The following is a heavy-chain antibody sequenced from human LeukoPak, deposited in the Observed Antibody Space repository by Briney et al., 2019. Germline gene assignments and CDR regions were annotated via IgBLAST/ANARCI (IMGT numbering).Heavy chain of an antibody. CDR1: GGTFSSYA. CDR2: IIPIFGTA. CDR3: ARGRAYCGGDCYPDAFDI. J-gene: IGHJ3*02. D-gene: IGHD2-21*02. Sequence: SVKVSCKASGGTFSSYAISWVRQAPGQGLEWMGGIIPIFGTANYAQKFQGRVTMTRNTSISTAYMELSSLRSEDTAVYYCARGRAYCGGDCYPDAFDIWGQGTMVTVSS. V-gene: IGHV1-69*05.